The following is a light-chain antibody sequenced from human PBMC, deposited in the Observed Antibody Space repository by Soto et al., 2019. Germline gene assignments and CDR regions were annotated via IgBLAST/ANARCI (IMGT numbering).Light chain of an antibody. CDR2: GAS. J-gene: IGKJ5*01. CDR3: QQYNDWPPIP. Sequence: EIVMTQSPATLSVSPGERATLSCRASQSFRTNLAWYQQKPGQAPRLLIYGASTRATGIPARFSGSGSGTEFTLSLSSMQSEDYAVYYCQQYNDWPPIPFGQGTRLEIK. V-gene: IGKV3-15*01. CDR1: QSFRTN.